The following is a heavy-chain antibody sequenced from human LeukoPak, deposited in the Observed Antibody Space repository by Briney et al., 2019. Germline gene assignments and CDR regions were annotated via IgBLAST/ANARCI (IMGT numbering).Heavy chain of an antibody. D-gene: IGHD2-21*01. CDR2: IYSFGMT. V-gene: IGHV4-4*07. Sequence: PSETLSLTCTVSGDSIQNYYWSWIRQPAGRGLEWIGRIYSFGMTDYNPSLTSRVTMLVDTSKNQFSLTLRSVTAADTAMYYCARGRAGDDSVVRLDYWGQGILVTVSS. CDR1: GDSIQNYY. J-gene: IGHJ4*02. CDR3: ARGRAGDDSVVRLDY.